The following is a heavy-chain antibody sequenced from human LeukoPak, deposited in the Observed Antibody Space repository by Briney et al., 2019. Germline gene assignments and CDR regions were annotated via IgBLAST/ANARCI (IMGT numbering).Heavy chain of an antibody. CDR1: GFTFSSYA. D-gene: IGHD5-12*01. V-gene: IGHV3-30-3*01. CDR3: ARVLSGYVWYFDY. J-gene: IGHJ4*02. Sequence: PGGSLRLSCAASGFTFSSYAMHWVRQAPGKGLEWVAVISYDGSNKYYADSVKGRFTISRDNSKNTLYLQMNSLRAEDTAVYYCARVLSGYVWYFDYWGQGTLVTVSS. CDR2: ISYDGSNK.